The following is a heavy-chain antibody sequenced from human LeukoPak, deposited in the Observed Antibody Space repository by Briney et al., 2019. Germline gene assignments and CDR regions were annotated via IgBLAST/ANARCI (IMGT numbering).Heavy chain of an antibody. Sequence: SETLSLTCTVSSGSIRNSSFYWGWIRQPPGKGLEWIGSIYYSGNTYYNPPLTSRFTISLDTSKNLFSLKLSSVAAADTAVYYCARRETGSYFDYWGQGTLVTVSS. D-gene: IGHD1-1*01. CDR1: SGSIRNSSFY. J-gene: IGHJ4*02. CDR2: IYYSGNT. V-gene: IGHV4-39*01. CDR3: ARRETGSYFDY.